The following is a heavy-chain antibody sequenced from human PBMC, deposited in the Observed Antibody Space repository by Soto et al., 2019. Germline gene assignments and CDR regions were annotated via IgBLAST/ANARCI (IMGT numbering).Heavy chain of an antibody. V-gene: IGHV4-39*01. CDR1: GGSISSSSYY. CDR2: IYYSGCT. Sequence: PSETLSLTCTVSGGSISSSSYYWVWIRQPPGKGLEWIGSIYYSGCTYYNPSLKSRVTISVDTSKNQFSLKLSSVTAADTAVYYCARHSEIGVILFFRGVISDWFDPCGQRSLVTVSS. CDR3: ARHSEIGVILFFRGVISDWFDP. D-gene: IGHD3-3*01. J-gene: IGHJ5*02.